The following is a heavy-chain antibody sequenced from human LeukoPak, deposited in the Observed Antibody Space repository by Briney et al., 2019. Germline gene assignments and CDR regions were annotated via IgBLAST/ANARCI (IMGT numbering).Heavy chain of an antibody. D-gene: IGHD1-1*01. Sequence: GGSLRLSCAASGFTFTNYAMSWVRQAPGKGLEWVSTITNSGAYTYYADSVKGRFTISRDNSKNTLYLQMNSLRAEDTAVYYCAKDKSFWTYYFDYWGQGTLVTVSS. CDR3: AKDKSFWTYYFDY. CDR1: GFTFTNYA. J-gene: IGHJ4*02. V-gene: IGHV3-23*01. CDR2: ITNSGAYT.